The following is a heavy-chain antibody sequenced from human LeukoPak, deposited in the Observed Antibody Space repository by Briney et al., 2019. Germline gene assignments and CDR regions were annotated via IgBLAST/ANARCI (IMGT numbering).Heavy chain of an antibody. V-gene: IGHV3-30*02. CDR1: GFTFSSYG. Sequence: GGSLRLSCAASGFTFSSYGMHWVRQAPGKGLEWVSFIRYDGSNKYYADSVKGRFTISRDNSENTLYLQMNSLRAEDTAVYYCAKDLAYSYGPHYAFDISGQGTMVTVSS. D-gene: IGHD5-18*01. CDR3: AKDLAYSYGPHYAFDI. CDR2: IRYDGSNK. J-gene: IGHJ3*02.